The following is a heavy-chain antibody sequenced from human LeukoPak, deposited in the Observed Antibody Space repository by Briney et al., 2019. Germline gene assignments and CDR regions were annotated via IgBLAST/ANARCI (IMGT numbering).Heavy chain of an antibody. CDR3: ARCPPGSGRYRPFDS. J-gene: IGHJ4*02. CDR1: GFTFSSYS. Sequence: PGGSLRLSCAASGFTFSSYSMNWVRQAPGKGLEWVSSFSSNRINIYYADSVKGRFTISRDNAKNSLYLQMNSLRVEDTAVYYCARCPPGSGRYRPFDSWGQGTLVTVSS. V-gene: IGHV3-21*01. D-gene: IGHD2-15*01. CDR2: FSSNRINI.